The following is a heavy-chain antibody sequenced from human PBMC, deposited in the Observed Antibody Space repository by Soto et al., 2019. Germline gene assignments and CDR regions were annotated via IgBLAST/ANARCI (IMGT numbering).Heavy chain of an antibody. Sequence: QVQLVQSGAEVKKPGASVKVSCKTSGYSFTSYHISWVRQAPGQGLEWMGWISAYNTNSNYAQKFQGRVTMTTDTLTSTAYMELRSLRSDDTAVYYCARDTPPTDYWGQGTLVTVSS. CDR1: GYSFTSYH. V-gene: IGHV1-18*01. J-gene: IGHJ4*02. CDR2: ISAYNTNS. CDR3: ARDTPPTDY.